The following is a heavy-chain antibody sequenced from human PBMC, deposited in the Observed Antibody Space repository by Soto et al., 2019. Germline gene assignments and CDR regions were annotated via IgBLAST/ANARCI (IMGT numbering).Heavy chain of an antibody. V-gene: IGHV3-23*01. CDR2: TSGNGGST. CDR1: GFPFSDYA. D-gene: IGHD6-6*01. J-gene: IGHJ4*02. CDR3: TRTLFIAARGVEPFDY. Sequence: VQQLESGGALVQPGGSLRLSCAASGFPFSDYAMTWVRQAPGKGLEWVSHTSGNGGSTYYADSVKGRFTISRDNSRDTMHLQMNSLRAEDTALYYCTRTLFIAARGVEPFDYWGQGALVTVSS.